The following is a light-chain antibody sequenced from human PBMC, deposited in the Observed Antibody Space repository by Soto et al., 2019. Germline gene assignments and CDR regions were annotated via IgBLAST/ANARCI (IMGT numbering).Light chain of an antibody. CDR3: QETYSTPLFT. CDR1: QSIGSY. CDR2: AAS. V-gene: IGKV1-39*01. Sequence: DIVLTQSPSSLPASVGDRVTITCRASQSIGSYLNWFQQKPGKAPKVLIYAASSLQSGVPSRFSGSGSGTDFTLSISSLQPEDFATYDCQETYSTPLFTFGPGTKVDIK. J-gene: IGKJ3*01.